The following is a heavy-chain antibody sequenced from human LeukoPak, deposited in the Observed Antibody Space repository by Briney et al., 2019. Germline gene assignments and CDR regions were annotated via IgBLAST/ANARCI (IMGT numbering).Heavy chain of an antibody. V-gene: IGHV3-21*01. D-gene: IGHD4-23*01. J-gene: IGHJ4*02. Sequence: PGGSLRLSCGVSGFTFSSYTMNWVRQAPGKGLEWVSSISSSSSYTYSADSVKGRFTISRDNAKNSLYLQMNSLRAEDTAVYYCARSGDYGGHIDYWGQGTLVTVSS. CDR3: ARSGDYGGHIDY. CDR2: ISSSSSYT. CDR1: GFTFSSYT.